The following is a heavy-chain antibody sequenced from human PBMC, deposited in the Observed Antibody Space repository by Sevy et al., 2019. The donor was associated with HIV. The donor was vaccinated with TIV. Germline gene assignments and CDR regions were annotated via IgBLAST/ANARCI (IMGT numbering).Heavy chain of an antibody. CDR1: GFTFSSYV. CDR2: IWYDGTIK. D-gene: IGHD2-21*02. J-gene: IGHJ4*02. V-gene: IGHV3-33*08. Sequence: GGSLRLSCAASGFTFSSYVMHWVRQAPGKGLEWEALIWYDGTIKYYADSVKGRFTISRDNSKDTLFLQMNSLTPEDTAVYYCARGAGYCGGDCYSIDYWGQGALVTVSS. CDR3: ARGAGYCGGDCYSIDY.